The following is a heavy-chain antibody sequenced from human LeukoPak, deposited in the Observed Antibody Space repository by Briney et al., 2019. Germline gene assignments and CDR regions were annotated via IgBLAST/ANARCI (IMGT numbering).Heavy chain of an antibody. CDR3: VRDVGAVRGEVYFDY. D-gene: IGHD3-16*01. CDR2: ISGGDGST. Sequence: GGSLRLSCAASGFTFSSYAMSWVRQAPGKGLEWVSTISGGDGSTYYAVSVKRRFTISRDNTKNLLYLEMNSLRAEDTAMYYCVRDVGAVRGEVYFDYWGQGTLVTVSS. J-gene: IGHJ4*02. CDR1: GFTFSSYA. V-gene: IGHV3-23*01.